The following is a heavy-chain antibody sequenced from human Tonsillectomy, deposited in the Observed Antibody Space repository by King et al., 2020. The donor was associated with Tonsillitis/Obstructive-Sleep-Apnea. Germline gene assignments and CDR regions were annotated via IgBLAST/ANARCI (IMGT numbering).Heavy chain of an antibody. J-gene: IGHJ2*01. CDR2: ISQGGST. V-gene: IGHV4-34*01. CDR1: GGSFSFYY. D-gene: IGHD2-21*01. Sequence: VQLQQWGAGLLKPSETLSLTCAVYGGSFSFYYWSWIRQPPGKGLEWIGEISQGGSTSYNPSLKSRVTMSVDTSKSQFSLNLSSVTAADTAVYCCARVRGDDGGIWYFDLWGRGTLVTVSS. CDR3: ARVRGDDGGIWYFDL.